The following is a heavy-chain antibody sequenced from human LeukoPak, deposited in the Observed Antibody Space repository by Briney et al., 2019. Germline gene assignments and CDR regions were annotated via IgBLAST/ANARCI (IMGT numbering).Heavy chain of an antibody. V-gene: IGHV4-61*02. Sequence: PSQTLSLTCTVSRGSLSSGSYYWSWIRQPAGKGLEWIGRIYSSGSTNYNPPLKSRVTISLDTSKNQFSLKLSSVTAADTAVYYCASSVISAGRYFDYWGQGTLVTVSS. J-gene: IGHJ4*02. D-gene: IGHD6-19*01. CDR1: RGSLSSGSYY. CDR2: IYSSGST. CDR3: ASSVISAGRYFDY.